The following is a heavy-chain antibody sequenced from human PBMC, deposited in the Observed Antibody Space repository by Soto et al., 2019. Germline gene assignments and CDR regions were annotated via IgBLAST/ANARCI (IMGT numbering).Heavy chain of an antibody. CDR3: ARERYDFCSGYCLPYGMDV. CDR1: GDSVSSNSAA. V-gene: IGHV6-1*01. CDR2: TYYRSKWYN. J-gene: IGHJ6*02. Sequence: SQTLSLTCPISGDSVSSNSAAWNWIRQSPSRDLEWLGRTYYRSKWYNDYAVSVKSRITTNPDTSKNQFSLQLNSVTPEDTAVYYCARERYDFCSGYCLPYGMDVWGQGTTVIVS. D-gene: IGHD3-3*01.